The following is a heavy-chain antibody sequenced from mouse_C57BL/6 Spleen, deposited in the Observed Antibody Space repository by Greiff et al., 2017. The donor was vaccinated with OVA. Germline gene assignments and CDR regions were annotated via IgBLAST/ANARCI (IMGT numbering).Heavy chain of an antibody. V-gene: IGHV1-26*01. CDR2: INPNNGGT. J-gene: IGHJ2*01. CDR3: ASPLLDYFDY. D-gene: IGHD2-10*01. CDR1: GYTFTDYY. Sequence: VQLQQSGPELVKPGASVKISCKASGYTFTDYYINWVKQSHGKSLEWIGDINPNNGGTSYNQKFKGKATLTVDKSSSTAYMELRSLTSEDSAVYYCASPLLDYFDYWGQGTTLTVSS.